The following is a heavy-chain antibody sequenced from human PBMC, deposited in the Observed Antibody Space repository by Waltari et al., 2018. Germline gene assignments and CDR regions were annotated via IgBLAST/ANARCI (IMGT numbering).Heavy chain of an antibody. Sequence: QVQLQESGPGLVKPSQTLSLTCTVSGGSISSGSYYWSWIRQPAGKGLEWIGRIYTSGSTNYNPSRKSRVTISVDTSKNQFSLKLSSVTAADTAVYYCARDWDWCLDYWGQGTLVTVSS. V-gene: IGHV4-61*02. CDR2: IYTSGST. D-gene: IGHD1-26*01. CDR3: ARDWDWCLDY. CDR1: GGSISSGSYY. J-gene: IGHJ4*02.